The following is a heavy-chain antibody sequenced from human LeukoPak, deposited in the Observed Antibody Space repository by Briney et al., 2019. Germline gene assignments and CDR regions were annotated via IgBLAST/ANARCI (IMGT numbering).Heavy chain of an antibody. V-gene: IGHV3-30-3*01. CDR3: VRRYRSSSLDY. CDR1: GFTFSDYA. J-gene: IGHJ4*02. CDR2: IPYDGNIK. Sequence: GGSLGLSCAASGFTFSDYAMHWVRQAPGQGLDWVAVIPYDGNIKYYADSVKGRFTISRDNSKNTLYVQMNSLRADDTALYYCVRRYRSSSLDYWGQGTLVTVSS. D-gene: IGHD6-6*01.